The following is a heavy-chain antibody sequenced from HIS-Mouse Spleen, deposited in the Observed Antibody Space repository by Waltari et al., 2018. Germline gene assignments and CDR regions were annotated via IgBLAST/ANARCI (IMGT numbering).Heavy chain of an antibody. CDR3: AREIPYSSSWYDWYFDL. D-gene: IGHD6-13*01. V-gene: IGHV4-39*07. Sequence: QLQLQESGPGLVKPSETLSLTCTVPGRSISSSSYSWGRIRQPPGQGLEWIGSIYYSGSTYYNPSLKSRVTISVDTSKNQFSLKLSSVTAADTAVYYCAREIPYSSSWYDWYFDLWGRGTLVTVSS. CDR1: GRSISSSSYS. J-gene: IGHJ2*01. CDR2: IYYSGST.